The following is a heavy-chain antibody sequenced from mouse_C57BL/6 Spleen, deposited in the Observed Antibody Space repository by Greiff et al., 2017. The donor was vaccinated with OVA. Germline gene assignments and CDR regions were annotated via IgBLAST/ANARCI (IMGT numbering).Heavy chain of an antibody. CDR3: ARDRFITTVGFDY. CDR2: ISYDGSN. Sequence: EVQLQQSGPGLVKPSQSLSLTCSVTGYSITSGYYWYWIRQFPGNKLEWMGYISYDGSNNYNPSLKNRISITRDTSKNQFFLKLNSVTTEDTATYYCARDRFITTVGFDYWGQGTTLTVSS. CDR1: GYSITSGYY. J-gene: IGHJ2*01. D-gene: IGHD1-1*01. V-gene: IGHV3-6*01.